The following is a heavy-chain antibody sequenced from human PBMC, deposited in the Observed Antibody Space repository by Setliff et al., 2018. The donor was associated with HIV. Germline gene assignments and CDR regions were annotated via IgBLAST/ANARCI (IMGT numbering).Heavy chain of an antibody. CDR2: IYNSGTT. CDR3: VRVPIVAVVTATPPAFDI. J-gene: IGHJ3*02. CDR1: GGSISSSSYY. D-gene: IGHD2-15*01. Sequence: SETLSLTCTVSGGSISSSSYYWGWIRQPPGKGLEWIGSIYNSGTTYYNPSLKSRVTMSVDTSKNQFSLKLSSVTAADTAVYYCVRVPIVAVVTATPPAFDIWGQGTMVTVSS. V-gene: IGHV4-39*07.